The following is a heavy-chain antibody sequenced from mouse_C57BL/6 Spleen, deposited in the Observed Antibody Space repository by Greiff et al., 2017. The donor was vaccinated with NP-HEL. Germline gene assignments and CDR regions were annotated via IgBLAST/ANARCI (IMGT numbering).Heavy chain of an antibody. D-gene: IGHD1-1*01. CDR3: TRKNYDSCSWFAY. CDR1: GYTFTDYE. V-gene: IGHV1-15*01. Sequence: VQLQQPGAELVRPGASVTLSCKASGYTFTDYEMHWVKQTPVHGLEWIGAIDPETGGTAYNQKFKGKATLTADKSSSTAYMQLRSLTSEDSAIYYSTRKNYDSCSWFAYWGQGTLVTVAA. J-gene: IGHJ3*01. CDR2: IDPETGGT.